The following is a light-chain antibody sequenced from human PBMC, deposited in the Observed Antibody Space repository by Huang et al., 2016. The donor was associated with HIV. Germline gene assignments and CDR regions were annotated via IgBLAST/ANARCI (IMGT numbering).Light chain of an antibody. J-gene: IGKJ5*01. CDR2: KAS. Sequence: IQMTQSPSTLSASVGDRVTITCRASQTISTWLAWYQQRQGKAPKLLIYKASSLQSGVPARFSGSGSGTDFTLTISSLQPDDFATYYCQHYGTSSITFGQGTRLDIK. V-gene: IGKV1-5*03. CDR3: QHYGTSSIT. CDR1: QTISTW.